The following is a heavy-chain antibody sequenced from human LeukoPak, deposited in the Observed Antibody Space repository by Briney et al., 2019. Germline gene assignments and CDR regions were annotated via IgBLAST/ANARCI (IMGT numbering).Heavy chain of an antibody. CDR1: GGSISNYY. CDR2: IYHSGSA. J-gene: IGHJ4*02. CDR3: ARDGGSGSFSFDY. V-gene: IGHV4-59*12. D-gene: IGHD3-10*01. Sequence: PSETLSLTCTVSGGSISNYYWSWIRQPPGKGLEWIGYIYHSGSAYYAPSLKSRVTISVDRSKNQFSLQLNSVTAADTAVYYCARDGGSGSFSFDYWGQGTLVTVSS.